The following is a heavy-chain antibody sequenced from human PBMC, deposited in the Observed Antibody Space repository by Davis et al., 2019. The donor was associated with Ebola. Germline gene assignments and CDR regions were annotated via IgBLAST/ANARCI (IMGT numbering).Heavy chain of an antibody. CDR3: ARVAYYFDY. V-gene: IGHV4-30-2*01. CDR2: IYHGGST. CDR1: GGSISSGGYS. Sequence: PSETLSLTCAVSGGSISSGGYSWSWIRQPPGKGLEWIGYIYHGGSTYCNPSLKSRLTISIDRSKNQFSLKLSSVTAADTAVYYCARVAYYFDYWGQGTLVTVSS. J-gene: IGHJ4*02.